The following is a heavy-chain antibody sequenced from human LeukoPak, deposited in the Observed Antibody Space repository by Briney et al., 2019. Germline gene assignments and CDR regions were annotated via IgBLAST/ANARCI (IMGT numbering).Heavy chain of an antibody. J-gene: IGHJ4*02. V-gene: IGHV1-8*01. CDR3: ARVREVTFGGVILYYFDY. CDR2: MNPNSGNT. CDR1: GYTFTSYD. Sequence: ASVKVSCKASGYTFTSYDINWVRQATGQGLEWMGWMNPNSGNTGYAQKFQGRVTMTRNTSISTAYMELSSLRSEDTAVYDCARVREVTFGGVILYYFDYWGQGTPVTVSS. D-gene: IGHD3-16*02.